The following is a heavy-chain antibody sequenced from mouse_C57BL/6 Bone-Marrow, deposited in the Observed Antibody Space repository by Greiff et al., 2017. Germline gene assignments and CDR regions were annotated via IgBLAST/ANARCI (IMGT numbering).Heavy chain of an antibody. J-gene: IGHJ2*01. Sequence: QVQLKQPGAELVRPGTSVKLSCKASGYTFTSYWLHWVKQRPGQGLEWIGVIDPSDSYTNYNQKFKGKATLTVDTSSSTAYMQLSSLTSEDSAVYYCASHYYGSSYGDYFDYWGQGTTLTVAS. V-gene: IGHV1-59*01. CDR2: IDPSDSYT. CDR1: GYTFTSYW. D-gene: IGHD1-1*01. CDR3: ASHYYGSSYGDYFDY.